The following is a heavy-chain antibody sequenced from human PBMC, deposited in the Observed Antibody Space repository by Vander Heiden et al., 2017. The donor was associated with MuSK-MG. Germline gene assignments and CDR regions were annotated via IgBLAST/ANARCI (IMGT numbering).Heavy chain of an antibody. Sequence: EVQLVESGGGLVQPGGSLRLPCAASGLTVSSNYMSWVRQAQGKGLEWVSVIYSGGSTYYADSVKGRFTISRDNSKNTLYLQMNSLRAEDTAVYYCARDRPYCSGGSCYSGYWGQGTLVTVSS. V-gene: IGHV3-66*01. D-gene: IGHD2-15*01. CDR1: GLTVSSNY. J-gene: IGHJ4*02. CDR2: IYSGGST. CDR3: ARDRPYCSGGSCYSGY.